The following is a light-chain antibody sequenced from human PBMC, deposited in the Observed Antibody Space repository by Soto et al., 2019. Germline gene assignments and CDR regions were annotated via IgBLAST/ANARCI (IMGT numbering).Light chain of an antibody. CDR2: EVS. Sequence: QSALTQPASVSGSPGQSITISCTGTSSDVGGYNYVSWYQQHPGKAPKLMIYEVSNRPPGVSNRFSGSKSGNTASLTISGLQAEDEADYYCSSYTSSSTRVFGGGTSSPS. CDR1: SSDVGGYNY. V-gene: IGLV2-14*01. CDR3: SSYTSSSTRV. J-gene: IGLJ3*02.